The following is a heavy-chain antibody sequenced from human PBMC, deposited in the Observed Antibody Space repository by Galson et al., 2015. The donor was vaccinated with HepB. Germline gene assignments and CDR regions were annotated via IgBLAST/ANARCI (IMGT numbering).Heavy chain of an antibody. V-gene: IGHV7-4-1*01. D-gene: IGHD3-10*01. J-gene: IGHJ4*02. Sequence: SVKVSCKASGYTFTNYAINWVRQAPGQGLEWMGWISTNTGIPSYAQGFTGRFVFSFDTSVSTAYLQIGSLEAEDTAVYYCARDRYYDSGNYAYWGQGTLVTVSS. CDR2: ISTNTGIP. CDR1: GYTFTNYA. CDR3: ARDRYYDSGNYAY.